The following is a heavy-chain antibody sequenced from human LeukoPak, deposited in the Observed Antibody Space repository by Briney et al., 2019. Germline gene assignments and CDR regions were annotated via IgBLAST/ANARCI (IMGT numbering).Heavy chain of an antibody. CDR2: IYYSGNS. CDR3: ATRSTGVAATFDS. Sequence: PSETLSLTCTVSGGSISSYYWSWIRQPPEKGLEWIGYIYYSGNSNYNPSLKSRVTISADTSKNEFSLKLSSVTAADTAIYYCATRSTGVAATFDSWGQGALVTVSS. J-gene: IGHJ4*02. V-gene: IGHV4-59*01. D-gene: IGHD2-15*01. CDR1: GGSISSYY.